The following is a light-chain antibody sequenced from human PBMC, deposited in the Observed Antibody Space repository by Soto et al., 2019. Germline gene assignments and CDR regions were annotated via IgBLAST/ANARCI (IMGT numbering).Light chain of an antibody. Sequence: DIQMTQSPSSLSASVGDRVTITCRASQSISSYLNWYQQKPGKAPTLLIHAASTLQSGVPSRFSGSGSGTDFTLTISSLQPEDFATYYCQHYNSYSEAFGQGTKVDIK. CDR2: AAS. V-gene: IGKV1-39*01. J-gene: IGKJ1*01. CDR1: QSISSY. CDR3: QHYNSYSEA.